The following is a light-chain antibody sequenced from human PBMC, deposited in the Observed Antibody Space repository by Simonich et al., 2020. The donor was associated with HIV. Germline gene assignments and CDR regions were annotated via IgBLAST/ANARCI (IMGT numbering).Light chain of an antibody. CDR3: QQYYTTPPT. Sequence: DIVMTQSPDSLAVFLGERATINCKSSQSVLSSSNNKNYLAWYQQKPGQPPKLLLYWASTRESGVPDRFSGSGSGTDFTLTISSLQAEDVAVYYCQQYYTTPPTFGQGTKVEIK. CDR2: WAS. V-gene: IGKV4-1*01. CDR1: QSVLSSSNNKNY. J-gene: IGKJ1*01.